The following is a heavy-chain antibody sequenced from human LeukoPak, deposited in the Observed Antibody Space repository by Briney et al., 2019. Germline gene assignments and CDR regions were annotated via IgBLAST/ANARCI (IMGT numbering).Heavy chain of an antibody. CDR2: IYHSGST. V-gene: IGHV4-4*02. J-gene: IGHJ6*03. Sequence: SETLSLTCAVSGGSISSSNWWSWVRQPPGKGLEWIGEIYHSGSTNYNPSLKSRVTISVDKSKNQFSLKLSSVTAADTAVYYCARVRVFGVVINRGYYMDVWGKGTTVTISS. CDR1: GGSISSSNW. CDR3: ARVRVFGVVINRGYYMDV. D-gene: IGHD3-3*01.